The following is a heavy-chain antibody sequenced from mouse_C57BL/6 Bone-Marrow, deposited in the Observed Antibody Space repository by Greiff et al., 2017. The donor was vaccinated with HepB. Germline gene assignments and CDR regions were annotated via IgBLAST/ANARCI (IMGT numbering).Heavy chain of an antibody. CDR1: GYTFTSYW. D-gene: IGHD1-1*01. V-gene: IGHV1-55*01. Sequence: QVQLQQPGAELVKPGASVKMSCKASGYTFTSYWITWVKQRPGQGLEWIGDIYPGSGSTNYNEKFKSKATLTVDTSSSTAYMQLSSLTSEDSAVSYCARNYYGSSPFAYWGQGTLVTVSA. CDR3: ARNYYGSSPFAY. J-gene: IGHJ3*01. CDR2: IYPGSGST.